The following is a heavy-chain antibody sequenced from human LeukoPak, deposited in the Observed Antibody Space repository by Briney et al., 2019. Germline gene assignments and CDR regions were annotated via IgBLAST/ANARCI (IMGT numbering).Heavy chain of an antibody. CDR1: GYSIISGYY. V-gene: IGHV4-38-2*01. D-gene: IGHD3-3*01. Sequence: SETLSLTCAVSGYSIISGYYWGWIRQPPGKGLEWIGSIYHSGSTYYNPSLKSRVTISVDTSKNQFSLKLSSVTAADTAVYYCARIGGDGFANYDFLNWFVPWGQGTLVTVSS. CDR3: ARIGGDGFANYDFLNWFVP. J-gene: IGHJ5*02. CDR2: IYHSGST.